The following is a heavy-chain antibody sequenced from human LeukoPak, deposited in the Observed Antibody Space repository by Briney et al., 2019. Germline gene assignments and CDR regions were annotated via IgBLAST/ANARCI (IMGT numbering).Heavy chain of an antibody. J-gene: IGHJ3*01. V-gene: IGHV4-59*02. D-gene: IGHD1-1*01. Sequence: SETLSLTCTVSGASVRRYYWSWIRQPPGKGLEWIGYIQFSGNTNNHPSLKTPVVISLDTSENQFSLNMSSVTAADTAIYFCARAKTHDDPFDLWGPGILVTVSS. CDR2: IQFSGNT. CDR1: GASVRRYY. CDR3: ARAKTHDDPFDL.